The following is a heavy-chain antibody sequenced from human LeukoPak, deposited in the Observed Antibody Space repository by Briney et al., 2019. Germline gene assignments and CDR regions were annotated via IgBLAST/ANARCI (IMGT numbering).Heavy chain of an antibody. V-gene: IGHV3-23*01. Sequence: PGASLRLSCAASGFIFRNYAMSWVRQAPGKGPEWVSAITGSGDTTYYADSVKGRFTISRDNSKNTLYVEMNTLRAEDTAVYYCAKWGDYDILTGYYVSDFWGQGTLFTVSS. CDR3: AKWGDYDILTGYYVSDF. CDR1: GFIFRNYA. J-gene: IGHJ4*02. CDR2: ITGSGDTT. D-gene: IGHD3-9*01.